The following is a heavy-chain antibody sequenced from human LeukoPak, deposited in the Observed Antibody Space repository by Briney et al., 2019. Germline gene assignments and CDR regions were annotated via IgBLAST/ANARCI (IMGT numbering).Heavy chain of an antibody. J-gene: IGHJ6*03. V-gene: IGHV4-4*07. CDR3: AGGRTPRNYYDTRGFYYYYMDV. D-gene: IGHD3-22*01. CDR2: IYSSGNT. CDR1: GGSINIYY. Sequence: SETLSLTCTVSGGSINIYYWSWIRQPAGKGLEWIGRIYSSGNTNYNPSLKSRVTMSIDSSKNQFSLKLSSVTAADTAVYYCAGGRTPRNYYDTRGFYYYYMDVWGKGTTVTVSS.